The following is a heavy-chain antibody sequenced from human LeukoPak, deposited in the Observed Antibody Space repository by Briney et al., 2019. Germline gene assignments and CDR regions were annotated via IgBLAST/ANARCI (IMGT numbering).Heavy chain of an antibody. CDR2: INHNGNVN. J-gene: IGHJ6*02. Sequence: GGSLRLSCAASGFIFSSYWMNWARQAPGKGLEWVASINHNGNVNYYVDSVKGRFTISRDNAKNSLYLQMSNLRAEDTAVYFCARGGGLDVWGQGATVTISS. CDR3: ARGGGLDV. D-gene: IGHD3-16*01. CDR1: GFIFSSYW. V-gene: IGHV3-7*03.